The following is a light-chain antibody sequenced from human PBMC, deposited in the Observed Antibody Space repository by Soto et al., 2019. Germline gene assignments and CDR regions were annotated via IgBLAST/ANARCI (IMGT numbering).Light chain of an antibody. Sequence: ALQMTQSPSSLSASVGDRVTMTCRASQGINNELAWYQQKPGKAPKLLIYAASNLHSGVPSRFSGSGSSTDFALTISSLQPEDFATYFCLPDYNYPRTFGQGTKVE. CDR1: QGINNE. CDR3: LPDYNYPRT. CDR2: AAS. V-gene: IGKV1-6*01. J-gene: IGKJ1*01.